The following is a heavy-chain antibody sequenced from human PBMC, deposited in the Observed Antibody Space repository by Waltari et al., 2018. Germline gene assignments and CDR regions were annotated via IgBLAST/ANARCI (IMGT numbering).Heavy chain of an antibody. Sequence: QVQLVQSGAEVKNLGASVRVSCQASGYSFSDHHMHWVRQAPGQGLEWVGWISPNNGDTNYAQRCQGWVTMTSDSSISTAYMELNRLRSDDTAVYYCARGGYSYGYGMDVWGQGTTVIVSS. D-gene: IGHD5-12*01. V-gene: IGHV1-2*04. CDR3: ARGGYSYGYGMDV. J-gene: IGHJ6*02. CDR2: ISPNNGDT. CDR1: GYSFSDHH.